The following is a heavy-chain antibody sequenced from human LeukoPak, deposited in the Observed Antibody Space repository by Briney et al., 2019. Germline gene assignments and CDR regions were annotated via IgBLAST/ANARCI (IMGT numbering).Heavy chain of an antibody. D-gene: IGHD1-26*01. J-gene: IGHJ4*02. CDR2: IRYDGSNK. V-gene: IGHV3-30*02. CDR3: ARDSANVVGAKSIFDY. Sequence: GGSLRLSCAASGFTFSSYGMHWVRQAPGKGLEWVAFIRYDGSNKYYADSVKGRFTISRDNAKKSLHLQMSSLRAEDTAVYYCARDSANVVGAKSIFDYWGQGTLVTVSS. CDR1: GFTFSSYG.